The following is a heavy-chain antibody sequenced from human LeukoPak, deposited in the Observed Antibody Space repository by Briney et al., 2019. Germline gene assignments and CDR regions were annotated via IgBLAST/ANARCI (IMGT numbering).Heavy chain of an antibody. V-gene: IGHV3-30-3*01. CDR1: GFTFSSYA. Sequence: GGSLRLSCAASGFTFSSYAMHWVRQAPGKGLEWVAVISYDGSNKYYAGSVKGRFTISRDNSKNTLYLQMNSLRAEDTAVYYCARVRTSYSSSQVYYFDYWGQGTLVTVSS. J-gene: IGHJ4*02. D-gene: IGHD6-13*01. CDR3: ARVRTSYSSSQVYYFDY. CDR2: ISYDGSNK.